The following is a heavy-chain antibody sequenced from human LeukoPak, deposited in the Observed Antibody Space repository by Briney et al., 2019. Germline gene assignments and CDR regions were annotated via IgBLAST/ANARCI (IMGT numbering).Heavy chain of an antibody. V-gene: IGHV1-2*02. J-gene: IGHJ4*02. CDR1: GYTFTSYY. CDR2: INPNSDDT. Sequence: ASVKVSCKASGYTFTSYYMHWVRQAPGQGLEWMGWINPNSDDTNYAQKFQGRVTMTWDTSISTAYMELSRLRSDDTAVYYCARDGEGRTNFDYWGQGTLITVSS. D-gene: IGHD1-14*01. CDR3: ARDGEGRTNFDY.